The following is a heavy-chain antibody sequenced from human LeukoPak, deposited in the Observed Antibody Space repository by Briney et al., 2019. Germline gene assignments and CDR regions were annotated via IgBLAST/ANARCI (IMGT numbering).Heavy chain of an antibody. CDR3: ARRIAAAGVGIVY. J-gene: IGHJ4*02. D-gene: IGHD6-13*01. CDR2: MNPDSGTT. Sequence: ASVKVSCKASGHTFTSYDINWVRQATGQGLEWMGWMNPDSGTTGYAQKFQGRATMTRNPSISTAYMELSSLTSEDTAVYYCARRIAAAGVGIVYWGQGTLVTVSS. CDR1: GHTFTSYD. V-gene: IGHV1-8*01.